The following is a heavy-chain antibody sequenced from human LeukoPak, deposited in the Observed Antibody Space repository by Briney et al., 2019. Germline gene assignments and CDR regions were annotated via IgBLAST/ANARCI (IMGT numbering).Heavy chain of an antibody. Sequence: SGGSLRLSCAASGFTFKNYGMHWVRQAPGKGLEWVALIQPNGNDKYYGDSVKGRFTVSRDNSKNTLYRQLNSLRAEDTALYYCAKKEAMIREVPYYYDFWGQGTLVTVSS. CDR1: GFTFKNYG. V-gene: IGHV3-30*02. CDR2: IQPNGNDK. J-gene: IGHJ4*02. CDR3: AKKEAMIREVPYYYDF. D-gene: IGHD3-10*01.